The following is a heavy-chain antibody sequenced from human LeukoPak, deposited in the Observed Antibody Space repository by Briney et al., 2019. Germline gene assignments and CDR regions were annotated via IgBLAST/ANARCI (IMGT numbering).Heavy chain of an antibody. CDR3: AKAPDSTGYYFQPY. CDR1: GFTFSCSG. D-gene: IGHD3-22*01. CDR2: MSYDGSNK. Sequence: GGSLRLSCAASGFTFSCSGMHRVRQAPGKGLEWVAGMSYDGSNKYYADSVKDRFTISRDNSKNTLYLQMNSPRAEDTAVYYCAKAPDSTGYYFQPYWVQGTLVTVSS. V-gene: IGHV3-30*18. J-gene: IGHJ4*02.